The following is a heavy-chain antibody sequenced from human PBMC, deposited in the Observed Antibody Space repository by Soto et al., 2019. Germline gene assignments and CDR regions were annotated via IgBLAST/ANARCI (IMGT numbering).Heavy chain of an antibody. Sequence: QVQLVQSGAEVKKPGASVKVACKVSGYTLTELSMHWVRQAPGKGLEWMGGFDPEDGETIYAQKFQGRVTMTEDTSTDTAYMELSSLRSEDTAVYYCATLGYCANGVCYPDFAYWGQGTLVSVSS. V-gene: IGHV1-24*01. J-gene: IGHJ4*02. CDR2: FDPEDGET. CDR3: ATLGYCANGVCYPDFAY. CDR1: GYTLTELS. D-gene: IGHD2-8*01.